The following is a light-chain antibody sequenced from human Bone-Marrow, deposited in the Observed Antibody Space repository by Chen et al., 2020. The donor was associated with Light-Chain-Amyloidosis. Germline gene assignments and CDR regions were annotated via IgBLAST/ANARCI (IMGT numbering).Light chain of an antibody. CDR1: NIGSTS. J-gene: IGLJ3*02. V-gene: IGLV3-21*02. Sequence: SYVLTQPSSVSVAPGQTATIACGGNNIGSTSVTWYQQTPGPAPLLVVCDDSDRPSGIPERLSGSNSGNTATLTMSRVKAGDEDDYYCQVRDGGSDRPVFGGGTKLTVL. CDR3: QVRDGGSDRPV. CDR2: DDS.